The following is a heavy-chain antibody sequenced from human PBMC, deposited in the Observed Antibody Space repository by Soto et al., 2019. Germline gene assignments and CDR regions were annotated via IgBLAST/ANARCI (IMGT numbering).Heavy chain of an antibody. J-gene: IGHJ3*01. Sequence: GGSLRLSCAASGFTFSDYSMKWVRQAPGKGLEWVSSISSSSTYIFYADSVKGRFTISKDNAKNSLYLQMNRLRAEDTAVYYCARDQLYYNDISGRPLNAFDVWGQGTMVTVSS. D-gene: IGHD3-22*01. CDR3: ARDQLYYNDISGRPLNAFDV. CDR1: GFTFSDYS. CDR2: ISSSSTYI. V-gene: IGHV3-21*01.